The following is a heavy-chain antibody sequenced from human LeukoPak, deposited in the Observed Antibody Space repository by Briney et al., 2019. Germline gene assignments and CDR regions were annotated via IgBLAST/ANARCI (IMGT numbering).Heavy chain of an antibody. CDR1: GGSVSSGSYY. J-gene: IGHJ4*02. CDR3: ARVGWYGGLTEFDY. V-gene: IGHV4-61*01. Sequence: SETLSLTCTVSGGSVSSGSYYWSWIRLPPGKGLEWIGYIYYSGSTNYNPSLKSRVTISGDTSKNQFSLKLSSVTAADTAVYYCARVGWYGGLTEFDYWGQGTLVTVSS. CDR2: IYYSGST. D-gene: IGHD3-10*01.